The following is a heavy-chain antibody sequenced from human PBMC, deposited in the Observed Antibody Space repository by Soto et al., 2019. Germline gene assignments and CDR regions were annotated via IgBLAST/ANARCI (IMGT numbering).Heavy chain of an antibody. CDR3: AREYTASPLAYGLDV. Sequence: PGGSLRLSCVGSGFTFSNYSINWVRQAPGKGLEWVSSISSRSDIYYADSVKGRFTISRDNAKNSVSLQMNSLRAEDTAVYYCAREYTASPLAYGLDVWGQWPTVNVSS. D-gene: IGHD2-2*02. V-gene: IGHV3-21*01. CDR2: ISSRSDI. CDR1: GFTFSNYS. J-gene: IGHJ6*02.